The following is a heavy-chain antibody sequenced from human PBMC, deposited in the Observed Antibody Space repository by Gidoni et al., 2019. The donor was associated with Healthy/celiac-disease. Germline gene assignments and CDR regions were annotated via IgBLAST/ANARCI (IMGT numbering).Heavy chain of an antibody. J-gene: IGHJ6*02. Sequence: QITLKESGPTLVKPTQTLTLTCTFSGFSLSTIGVGVGWIRQPPGKALEWLALIYWNEDKRYSPSLKSRLTITKDTSKNQVVLTMTNMDPVDTATYYCAHSGYYMYYYGMDVWGQGTTVTVSS. CDR2: IYWNEDK. CDR3: AHSGYYMYYYGMDV. CDR1: GFSLSTIGVG. V-gene: IGHV2-5*01. D-gene: IGHD3-9*01.